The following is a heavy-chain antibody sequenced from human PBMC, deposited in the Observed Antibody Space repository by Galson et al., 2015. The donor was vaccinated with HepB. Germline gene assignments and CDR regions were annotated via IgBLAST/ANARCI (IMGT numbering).Heavy chain of an antibody. CDR1: GFSIDSLF. Sequence: SLRLSCAVSGFSIDSLFMTWIRQAPGKGLEFVSIIEIGGIKHYADSVKGRFAISGDSSKNTAYLQMNSLTVEDTAHYYCAAGNGGIDSWGQVTLVTVSS. CDR2: IEIGGIK. D-gene: IGHD3-16*01. V-gene: IGHV3-53*01. J-gene: IGHJ4*02. CDR3: AAGNGGIDS.